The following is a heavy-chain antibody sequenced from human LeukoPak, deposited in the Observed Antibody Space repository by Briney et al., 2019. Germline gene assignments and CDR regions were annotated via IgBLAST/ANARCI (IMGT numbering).Heavy chain of an antibody. CDR2: IYYSGST. CDR1: GGSFSGYY. J-gene: IGHJ6*02. D-gene: IGHD3-10*01. CDR3: ARGDMVRTTYYYYGMDV. V-gene: IGHV4-59*01. Sequence: SETLSLTCAVYGGSFSGYYWSWIRQPPGKGLEWIGYIYYSGSTNYNPSLKSRVTISVDTSKNQFSLKLSSVTAADTAVYYCARGDMVRTTYYYYGMDVWGQGTTVTVSS.